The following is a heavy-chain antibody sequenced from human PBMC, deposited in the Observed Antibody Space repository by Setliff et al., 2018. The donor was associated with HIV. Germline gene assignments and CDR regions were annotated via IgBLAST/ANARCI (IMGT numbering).Heavy chain of an antibody. CDR1: GGTFSASG. V-gene: IGHV1-69*13. J-gene: IGHJ6*03. Sequence: SVKVSCKASGGTFSASGFSWVRQAPGQGLEWMGGIIPAFGTADYAQKFQGRVTITADESARTAFMEMRSLRSDDTAIYYCASGIRGLIRTDYYYKMEVWGKGTTVTVSS. CDR3: ASGIRGLIRTDYYYKMEV. D-gene: IGHD3-10*01. CDR2: IIPAFGTA.